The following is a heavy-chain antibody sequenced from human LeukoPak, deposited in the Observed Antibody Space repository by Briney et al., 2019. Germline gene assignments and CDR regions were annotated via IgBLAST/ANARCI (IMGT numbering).Heavy chain of an antibody. J-gene: IGHJ4*02. CDR1: GFTFSDYD. CDR2: IGTAGDT. Sequence: GGSLRLSCAASGFTFSDYDMHWVRQATGKGLEWVSAIGTAGDTYYTGSVKGRFTISRENAKNSLYLQMNSLRAGDTAMYYCARVAKERVGGVYYFAYWGQGTLVTVSS. D-gene: IGHD6-13*01. V-gene: IGHV3-13*01. CDR3: ARVAKERVGGVYYFAY.